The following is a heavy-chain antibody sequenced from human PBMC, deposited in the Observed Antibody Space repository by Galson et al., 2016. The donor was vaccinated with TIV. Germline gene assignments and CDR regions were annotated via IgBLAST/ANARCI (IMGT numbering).Heavy chain of an antibody. CDR2: ISWDGQRP. CDR1: GFIFDNYV. J-gene: IGHJ4*02. D-gene: IGHD7-27*01. V-gene: IGHV3-43*01. Sequence: SLRLSCAASGFIFDNYVMHWVRQAPGKGLECVSLISWDGQRPYYADSVKGRFTISRDNSRNSLFLQMDSLRTEDTALYYCATLTGDEGHFDYWGQGPPVTVFS. CDR3: ATLTGDEGHFDY.